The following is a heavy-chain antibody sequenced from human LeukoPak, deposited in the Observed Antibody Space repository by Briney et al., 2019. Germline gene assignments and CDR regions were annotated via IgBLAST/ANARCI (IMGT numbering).Heavy chain of an antibody. D-gene: IGHD5/OR15-5a*01. CDR1: GYTFSALY. CDR3: AGRGDALNSVCDQPVGDY. J-gene: IGHJ4*02. CDR2: INPNTGGT. Sequence: ASVKVSCKASGYTFSALYMHWVRQAPGQGLEWMGWINPNTGGTNYAQKFQGRVTMTRDTSISTAYMELSSLRSDDTAVYYCAGRGDALNSVCDQPVGDYWGQGTLVTVSS. V-gene: IGHV1-2*02.